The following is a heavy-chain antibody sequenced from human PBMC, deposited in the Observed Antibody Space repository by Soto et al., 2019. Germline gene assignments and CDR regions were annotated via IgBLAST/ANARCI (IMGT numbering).Heavy chain of an antibody. CDR2: INHSGST. V-gene: IGHV4-34*01. J-gene: IGHJ3*02. CDR1: GGSFSGYY. CDR3: AREPTPSIAARHRAFDI. Sequence: SETLSLTCAVYGGSFSGYYWSWIRQPPGKGLEWIGEINHSGSTNYNPSLKSRVTISVDTSKNQFSLKLSSVTAADTAVYYCAREPTPSIAARHRAFDIWGQGTMVTVSS. D-gene: IGHD6-6*01.